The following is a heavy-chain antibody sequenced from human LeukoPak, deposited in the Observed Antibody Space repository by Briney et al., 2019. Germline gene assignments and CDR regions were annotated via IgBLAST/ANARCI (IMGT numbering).Heavy chain of an antibody. Sequence: SETLSLTCTVSGVSISSYYWSWIRQPAGKGLEWIGRIYTSGSNNYNPSLKSRVTISVDTSKNQFSLKLSSVTAADTAVYYCACLTTADAFDIWGQGTMVTVSS. J-gene: IGHJ3*02. CDR2: IYTSGSN. CDR1: GVSISSYY. V-gene: IGHV4-4*07. D-gene: IGHD3-22*01. CDR3: ACLTTADAFDI.